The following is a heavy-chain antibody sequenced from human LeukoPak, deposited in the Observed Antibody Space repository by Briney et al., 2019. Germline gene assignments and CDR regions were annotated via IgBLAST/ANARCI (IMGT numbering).Heavy chain of an antibody. D-gene: IGHD3-10*01. CDR3: ATASMVRGGHWFDP. CDR2: FDPEDGET. J-gene: IGHJ5*02. Sequence: GASVKVSCKVSGYTLTELSMHWVRQAPGKGLEWMGGFDPEDGETIYAQKFQGRVTMTEDTSTDTAYMELSSLRSEDTAVYYCATASMVRGGHWFDPWGQGTLVTVSS. CDR1: GYTLTELS. V-gene: IGHV1-24*01.